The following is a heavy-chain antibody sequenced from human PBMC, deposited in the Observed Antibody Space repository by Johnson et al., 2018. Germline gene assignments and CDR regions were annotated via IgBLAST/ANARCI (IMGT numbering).Heavy chain of an antibody. CDR2: ISTSGSTL. D-gene: IGHD2-8*01. CDR3: ARSARLGYCTNGVCYTWAFDI. CDR1: GFIFSDYY. J-gene: IGHJ3*02. Sequence: QLVESGGGLVKPGGSLRLSCAASGFIFSDYYINWIRQAPGKGLEWVSYISTSGSTLYYADSVKGRFTISRDTAKNSLFLQMNSLRAEDTAVYYCARSARLGYCTNGVCYTWAFDIWGQGTMVTVSS. V-gene: IGHV3-11*01.